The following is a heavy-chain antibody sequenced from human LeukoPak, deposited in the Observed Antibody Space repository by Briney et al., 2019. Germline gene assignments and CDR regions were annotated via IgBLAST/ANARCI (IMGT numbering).Heavy chain of an antibody. J-gene: IGHJ5*02. V-gene: IGHV3-23*01. D-gene: IGHD3-9*01. CDR2: ISGSGGST. CDR3: ARYFDWLPFDP. CDR1: GFTFSSYG. Sequence: GGSLRLSCAASGFTFSSYGMSWVRQAPGKGLEWVSAISGSGGSTYYADSVKGRFTISRDNSKNTLYLQMNSLRAEDTAVYYCARYFDWLPFDPWGQGTLVTVSS.